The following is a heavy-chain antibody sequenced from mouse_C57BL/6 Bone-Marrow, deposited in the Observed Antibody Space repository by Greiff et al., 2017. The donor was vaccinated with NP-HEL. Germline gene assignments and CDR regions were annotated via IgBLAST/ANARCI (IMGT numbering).Heavy chain of an antibody. CDR2: IFPGSGST. D-gene: IGHD1-1*01. V-gene: IGHV1-75*01. J-gene: IGHJ2*01. Sequence: QVQLQQSGPELVKPGASVKISCKASGYTFTDYYINWVKQRPGQGLEWIGWIFPGSGSTYYNEKFKGKATLTVDKSSSTAYMLLSSLTEEDSAVYFCARWANYYGSSPYYFDDWGQGTTLTVSS. CDR1: GYTFTDYY. CDR3: ARWANYYGSSPYYFDD.